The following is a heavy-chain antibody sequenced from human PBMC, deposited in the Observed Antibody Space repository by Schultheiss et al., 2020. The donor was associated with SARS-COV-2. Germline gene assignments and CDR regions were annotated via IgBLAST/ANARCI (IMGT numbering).Heavy chain of an antibody. CDR3: AGMELTGMDV. CDR2: ISAYNGNT. J-gene: IGHJ6*02. V-gene: IGHV1-18*01. Sequence: ASVKVSCKASGYTFTSYGISWVRQAPGQGLEWMGWISAYNGNTNYAQKLQGRVTMTRNTSISTAYMELSSLRSEDTAVYYCAGMELTGMDVWGQGTTVTVSS. CDR1: GYTFTSYG. D-gene: IGHD1-7*01.